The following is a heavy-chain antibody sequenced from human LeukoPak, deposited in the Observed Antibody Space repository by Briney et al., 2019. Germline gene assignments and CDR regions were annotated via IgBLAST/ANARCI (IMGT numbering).Heavy chain of an antibody. CDR1: GGSISSHY. J-gene: IGHJ6*03. CDR2: IYYNGST. CDR3: ARQPRIAAAGSWYMDV. D-gene: IGHD6-13*01. V-gene: IGHV4-59*11. Sequence: PSETLSLTCTVSGGSISSHYWSWIRQPPGKGLEWIGYIYYNGSTNYNPSLKSRVTISVDTSKNQFSLKLSSVTAADTAVYYCARQPRIAAAGSWYMDVWGKGTTVTVSS.